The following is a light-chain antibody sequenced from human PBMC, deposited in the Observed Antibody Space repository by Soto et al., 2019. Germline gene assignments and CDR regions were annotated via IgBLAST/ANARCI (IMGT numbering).Light chain of an antibody. CDR3: QQRSNWPPG. V-gene: IGKV3D-20*02. J-gene: IGKJ5*01. CDR2: GAS. Sequence: ELVLTQSPGTLSLSPGQRATLSCRASQSVSSSYLAWYQQKPGQAPRLLIYGASSRATGIPDRFSGSGSGTDFTLTISRLEPEDFAVYYCQQRSNWPPGFGQGTRLEIK. CDR1: QSVSSSY.